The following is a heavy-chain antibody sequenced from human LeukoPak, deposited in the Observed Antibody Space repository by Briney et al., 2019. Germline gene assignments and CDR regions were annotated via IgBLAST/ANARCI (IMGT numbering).Heavy chain of an antibody. V-gene: IGHV4-39*01. J-gene: IGHJ5*02. Sequence: PSETLSLTCTVSGGSISSSSYYWGWIRQPPGKGLEWIGSIYYSGSTYYNPSLKSRVTISVDTSKNQFSLKLSSVTAADTAVYYCARLANSGAFWSGYYTWFDPWGQGTLVTVSS. D-gene: IGHD3-3*01. CDR2: IYYSGST. CDR1: GGSISSSSYY. CDR3: ARLANSGAFWSGYYTWFDP.